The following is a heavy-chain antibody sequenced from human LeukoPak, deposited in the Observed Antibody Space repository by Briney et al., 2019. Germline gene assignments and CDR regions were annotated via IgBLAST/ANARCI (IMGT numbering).Heavy chain of an antibody. Sequence: ASVKVSCKASGYTFTSYGISWVRQAPGQGLEWMGWISAYNGNTNYAQKLQGRVTMTTDTSTSTAYMELRSLRSDDTAVYYRARDLSGSSGSSWSPWFDPWGQGTLVTVSS. J-gene: IGHJ5*02. CDR1: GYTFTSYG. CDR3: ARDLSGSSGSSWSPWFDP. D-gene: IGHD6-13*01. CDR2: ISAYNGNT. V-gene: IGHV1-18*04.